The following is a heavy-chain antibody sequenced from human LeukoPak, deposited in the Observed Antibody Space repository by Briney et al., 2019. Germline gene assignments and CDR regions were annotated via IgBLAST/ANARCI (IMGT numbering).Heavy chain of an antibody. Sequence: GEPLKISCKGSGYSFTNYWIGWVRQMPGKGLEWMGIINPGDSDPRYSPSFQGQVTISADKSISTAYLQWSSLKASDTAMYYCARLDILTGSPFDYWGQGTLVTVSS. CDR3: ARLDILTGSPFDY. D-gene: IGHD3-9*01. V-gene: IGHV5-51*01. CDR1: GYSFTNYW. J-gene: IGHJ4*02. CDR2: INPGDSDP.